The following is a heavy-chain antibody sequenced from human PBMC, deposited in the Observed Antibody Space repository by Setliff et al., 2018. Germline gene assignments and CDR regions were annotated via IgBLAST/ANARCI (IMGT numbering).Heavy chain of an antibody. J-gene: IGHJ6*03. CDR3: ARMGGFQYMDV. Sequence: PSETLSLTCTVSGDPMSSRRYYWAWIRQPAGKGLEWIGQIYTSWSTNYNPSLKSRVTISLDTSNNQFSLSLSSVTAADTAVYYCARMGGFQYMDVWGKGTTVTVSS. V-gene: IGHV4-61*09. CDR2: IYTSWST. CDR1: GDPMSSRRYY. D-gene: IGHD3-3*01.